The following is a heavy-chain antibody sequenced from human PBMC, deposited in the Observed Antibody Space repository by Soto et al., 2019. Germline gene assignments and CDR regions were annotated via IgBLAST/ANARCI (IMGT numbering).Heavy chain of an antibody. CDR1: GFTFTRYS. CDR3: ARESEDLTSNFDY. V-gene: IGHV3-21*01. CDR2: ISSTTNYI. J-gene: IGHJ4*02. Sequence: VGSLRLSCAASGFTFTRYSVNWVRQAPGKGLEWVSSISSTTNYIYYADSMKGRFTVSRDNAKNSVYLEMNSLSAEDTAVYYCARESEDLTSNFDYWGQGTLVTVSS.